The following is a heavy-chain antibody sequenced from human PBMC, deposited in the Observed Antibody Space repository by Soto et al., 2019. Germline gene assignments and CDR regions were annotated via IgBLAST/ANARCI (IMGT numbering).Heavy chain of an antibody. J-gene: IGHJ4*02. Sequence: GPLRPSFADSGFTFSRYGLRWVRQAPLNGQERVSAIRGSGGSTYYADSVKGRFTISRDNSKNTLYLQMNSLRAEDTDVYYCANAPHTYYYDSSGYYQTLDYWGQGTLVTVSS. V-gene: IGHV3-23*01. D-gene: IGHD3-22*01. CDR1: GFTFSRYG. CDR2: IRGSGGST. CDR3: ANAPHTYYYDSSGYYQTLDY.